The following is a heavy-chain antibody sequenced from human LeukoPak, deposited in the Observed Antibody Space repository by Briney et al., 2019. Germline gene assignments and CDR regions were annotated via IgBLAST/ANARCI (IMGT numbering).Heavy chain of an antibody. J-gene: IGHJ5*02. CDR1: GFNFNNHA. Sequence: PGRSLRLSCVASGFNFNNHALHWVRQAPGKGLEWVSSISSSSSYIYYADSVKGRFTISRDNAKNSLYLQMNSLRAEDTAVYYCARAHSNGWYWFDPWGQGTLVTVSS. V-gene: IGHV3-21*01. D-gene: IGHD6-19*01. CDR3: ARAHSNGWYWFDP. CDR2: ISSSSSYI.